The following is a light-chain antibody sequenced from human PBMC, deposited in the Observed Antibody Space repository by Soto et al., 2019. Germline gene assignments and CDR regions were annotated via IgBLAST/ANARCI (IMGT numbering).Light chain of an antibody. V-gene: IGLV2-14*01. Sequence: QSALTQPASVSGSPGQSITIACTGTSSDVGGYKYVSWYQQHPGKAPKLMIYEVSNRPSGISHRFSGSKSGNTASLTISGLQAEDEAVYYCSSYTGSSTYVVFGGGTKVTVL. J-gene: IGLJ2*01. CDR1: SSDVGGYKY. CDR3: SSYTGSSTYVV. CDR2: EVS.